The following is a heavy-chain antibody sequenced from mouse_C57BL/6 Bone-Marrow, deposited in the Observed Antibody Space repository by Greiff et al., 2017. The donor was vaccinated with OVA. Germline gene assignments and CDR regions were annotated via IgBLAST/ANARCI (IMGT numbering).Heavy chain of an antibody. CDR2: ISPGGSYT. V-gene: IGHV5-4*01. D-gene: IGHD1-1*01. CDR3: AREGPFTQDY. CDR1: GFTFSSYA. Sequence: EVKLMESGGGLVKPGGSLKLSCAASGFTFSSYAMSWVRQTPEKRLEWVATISPGGSYTYYPDNVKGRFTISRDNAKNNLYLQMSHLKSEDTAMYYGAREGPFTQDYWGQGTSVTVSS. J-gene: IGHJ4*01.